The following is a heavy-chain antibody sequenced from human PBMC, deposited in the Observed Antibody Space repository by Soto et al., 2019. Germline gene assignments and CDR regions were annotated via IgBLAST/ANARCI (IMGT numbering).Heavy chain of an antibody. D-gene: IGHD2-15*01. CDR1: GYTFTSYG. CDR3: ARVPLREDIVAVVAATPGKYYYYMDV. CDR2: ISAYNGNT. V-gene: IGHV1-18*01. Sequence: ASVKVSCKASGYTFTSYGISWVRQAPGQGLEWMGWISAYNGNTNYAQKLQGRVTMTTDTSTSTAYMELRSLRSDDTAVYYCARVPLREDIVAVVAATPGKYYYYMDVWGKGATVTLSS. J-gene: IGHJ6*03.